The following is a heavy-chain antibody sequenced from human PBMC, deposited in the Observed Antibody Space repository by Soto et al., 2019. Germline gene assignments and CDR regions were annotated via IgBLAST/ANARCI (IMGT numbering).Heavy chain of an antibody. CDR2: INHSGST. V-gene: IGHV4-34*01. D-gene: IGHD6-13*01. CDR1: GGSFSGYY. J-gene: IGHJ6*02. Sequence: PPETLSRTCAVYGGSFSGYYWSWIRHPPGKGLEWIGEINHSGSTNYNPSLKSRVTISVDTSKNQFSLKLSSVTAADTAVYYCARTNRYSSSWYDYYYGMDVWGQGTTVTVSS. CDR3: ARTNRYSSSWYDYYYGMDV.